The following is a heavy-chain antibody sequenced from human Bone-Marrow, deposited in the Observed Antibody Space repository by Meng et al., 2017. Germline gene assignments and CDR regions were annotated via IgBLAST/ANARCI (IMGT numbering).Heavy chain of an antibody. Sequence: SVKVSCKASGGTFSSYAISWVRQAPGQGLEWMGGIIPIFGTANYAQKFQGRVTITTDESTSTAYMELSSLRSEDTAVYYCARNTAMVSHYYYGMDVWGQGTTVTAP. J-gene: IGHJ6*02. D-gene: IGHD5-18*01. CDR3: ARNTAMVSHYYYGMDV. CDR1: GGTFSSYA. CDR2: IIPIFGTA. V-gene: IGHV1-69*05.